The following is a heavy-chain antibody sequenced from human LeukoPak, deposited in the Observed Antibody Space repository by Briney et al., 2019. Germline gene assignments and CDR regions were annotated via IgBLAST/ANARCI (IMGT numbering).Heavy chain of an antibody. D-gene: IGHD6-19*01. CDR2: IIPILGIA. Sequence: GALVKVSCKASGGIFSSYAISWVRQAPGQGLEWMGRIIPILGIANYAQKFQGRVTITADKSTSTAYMELSSLRSEDTAVYYCASSYFNAAGARWFDPWGQGTLVTVSS. V-gene: IGHV1-69*04. J-gene: IGHJ5*02. CDR1: GGIFSSYA. CDR3: ASSYFNAAGARWFDP.